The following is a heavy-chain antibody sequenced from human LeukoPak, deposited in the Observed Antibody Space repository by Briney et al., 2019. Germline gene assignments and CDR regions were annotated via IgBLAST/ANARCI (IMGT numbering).Heavy chain of an antibody. D-gene: IGHD4-17*01. J-gene: IGHJ4*02. CDR3: ARPVGTTVTTFDY. CDR2: IYPGDSDT. Sequence: PGESLQISCQCSGYTFTSYCIGWARQLPGKGLEWMGIIYPGDSDTTYSPSFQGQATISADKSISTAYLQWRSLKASDTAMYYCARPVGTTVTTFDYWGQGTLVTVSS. V-gene: IGHV5-51*01. CDR1: GYTFTSYC.